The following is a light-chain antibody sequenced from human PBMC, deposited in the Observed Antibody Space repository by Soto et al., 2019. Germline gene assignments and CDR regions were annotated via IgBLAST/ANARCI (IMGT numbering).Light chain of an antibody. CDR2: EVS. V-gene: IGLV2-14*01. Sequence: QSALTQPASVSGSPGQSITISCTGTSSDVGGYNYVSWYQQHPGKAPKLMIYEVSNRPSGVSNRFSGSKSGNTASLTISGLQAEDEADYYCSSYTSSSTWVFGGGTQLTAL. CDR3: SSYTSSSTWV. CDR1: SSDVGGYNY. J-gene: IGLJ3*02.